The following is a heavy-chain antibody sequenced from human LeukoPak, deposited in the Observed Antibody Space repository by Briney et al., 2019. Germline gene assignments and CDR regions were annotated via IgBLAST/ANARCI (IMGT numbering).Heavy chain of an antibody. CDR1: GYTFTAHD. CDR3: ARGIDVLTGHSYAYSYYYGLDI. D-gene: IGHD3-9*01. CDR2: MNPNSGNT. Sequence: ASVKVSCKASGYTFTAHDINWVRQATGQGLEWMGWMNPNSGNTGFGQNFKGRVTMTRDTSTSTAYMELSSLRSEDTAVYYCARGIDVLTGHSYAYSYYYGLDIWGQGTTVIVSS. J-gene: IGHJ6*02. V-gene: IGHV1-8*01.